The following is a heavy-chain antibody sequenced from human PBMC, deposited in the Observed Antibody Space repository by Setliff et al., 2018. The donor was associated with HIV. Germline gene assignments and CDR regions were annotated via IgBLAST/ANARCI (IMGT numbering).Heavy chain of an antibody. J-gene: IGHJ4*02. Sequence: GGSLRLSCKATGFSFSLYAMSWVRQAPGKGLEWVSTLSGSGGSPFYAASVKGRFTISRDNSKKTLSLQMNSLRAVTVRNVAAVDCWGQGTLVTVSS. CDR1: GFSFSLYA. D-gene: IGHD6-19*01. CDR2: LSGSGGSP. V-gene: IGHV3-23*01. CDR3: VDC.